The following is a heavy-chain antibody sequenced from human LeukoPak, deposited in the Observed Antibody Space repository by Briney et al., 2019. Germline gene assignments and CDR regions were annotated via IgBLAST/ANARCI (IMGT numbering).Heavy chain of an antibody. CDR3: AKKRVAVAGTHYFDY. J-gene: IGHJ4*02. Sequence: GGSLRLSCAASGFTFSSYAMSWVRQAPGKGLEWVSSICGSGGNTFYADSVKGRFTISRDNSKNTLYLQMNSLRAEDTAVYYCAKKRVAVAGTHYFDYWGQGTLVTVSS. CDR1: GFTFSSYA. CDR2: ICGSGGNT. V-gene: IGHV3-23*01. D-gene: IGHD6-19*01.